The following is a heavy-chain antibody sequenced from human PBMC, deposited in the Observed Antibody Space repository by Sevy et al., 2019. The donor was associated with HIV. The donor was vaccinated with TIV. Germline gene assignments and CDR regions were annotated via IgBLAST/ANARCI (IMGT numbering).Heavy chain of an antibody. D-gene: IGHD3-9*01. V-gene: IGHV3-23*01. CDR3: ARDRATSATGTLFDY. Sequence: GGSLRLSCAASGFTSSSYAMSWVRQPPGRGLEWVSTLSYSGVSTYYAASVKGRFTISRDNSKNILYLQMNSLRAEATAVYYCARDRATSATGTLFDYWGQGTLVTVSS. CDR2: LSYSGVST. J-gene: IGHJ4*02. CDR1: GFTSSSYA.